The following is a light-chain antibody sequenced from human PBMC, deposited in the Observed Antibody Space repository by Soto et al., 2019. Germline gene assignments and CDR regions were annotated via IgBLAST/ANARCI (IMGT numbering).Light chain of an antibody. CDR3: QHYSNWPPWT. Sequence: EIVMTQSPATLSVAPGERATLFCRASQTVSTNLAWYQQKPGQPPRLLIFGASTRATGIPARFSGSGSGTGFTPTISSVQSEDAAVYYCQHYSNWPPWTFGQGTTVELK. J-gene: IGKJ1*01. V-gene: IGKV3-15*01. CDR2: GAS. CDR1: QTVSTN.